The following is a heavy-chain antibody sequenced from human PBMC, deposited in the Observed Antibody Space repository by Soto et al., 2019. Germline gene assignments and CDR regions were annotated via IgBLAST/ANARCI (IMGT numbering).Heavy chain of an antibody. V-gene: IGHV1-3*01. J-gene: IGHJ4*02. Sequence: ASVKVSCKASGYTFTSYAMHWVRQAPGQRLEWMGWINAGNGNTKYSQKFQGRVTITRDTSASTAYMELSSLRSEDTAVYYCARASFWCSGSSGKSKNLDYWGQGTLVTVSS. CDR1: GYTFTSYA. D-gene: IGHD1-26*01. CDR3: ARASFWCSGSSGKSKNLDY. CDR2: INAGNGNT.